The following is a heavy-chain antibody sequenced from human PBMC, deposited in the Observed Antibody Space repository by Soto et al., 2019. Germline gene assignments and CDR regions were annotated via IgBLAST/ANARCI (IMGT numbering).Heavy chain of an antibody. Sequence: SETLSLTCTVSGSSINSSGYYWGWIRQPPGKGLEWIGSMFYGVSTYYNPSLKSRVTVSVDTSKNQFSLDLRSVTAADTAVYYCARLPSRHLVDYWGQGTLVTVSS. D-gene: IGHD3-3*02. V-gene: IGHV4-39*01. CDR2: MFYGVST. CDR3: ARLPSRHLVDY. J-gene: IGHJ4*02. CDR1: GSSINSSGYY.